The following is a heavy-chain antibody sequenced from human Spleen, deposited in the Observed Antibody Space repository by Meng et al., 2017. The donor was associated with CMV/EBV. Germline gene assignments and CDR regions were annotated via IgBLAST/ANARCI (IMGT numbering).Heavy chain of an antibody. V-gene: IGHV3-13*01. CDR1: GFTFSSYD. J-gene: IGHJ4*02. Sequence: GESLKISCAASGFTFSSYDMHWVRQATGKGLEWVSAIGTAGDTYYPGSVKGRFTISRENAKNSLYLQMNSLRAGDTAVYYCARGTRSSGSYWGQGTLVTVSS. CDR2: IGTAGDT. CDR3: ARGTRSSGSY. D-gene: IGHD6-19*01.